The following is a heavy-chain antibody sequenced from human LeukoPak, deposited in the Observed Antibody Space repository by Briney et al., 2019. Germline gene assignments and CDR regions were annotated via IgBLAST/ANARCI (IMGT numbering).Heavy chain of an antibody. CDR1: GFIFRSYA. J-gene: IGHJ3*02. CDR3: AKSFWIIRFLQWSPLDGFDI. Sequence: PGGSLRLSCAASGFIFRSYAMSWVRQAPGKGLEWVSGIDGRGDDTYYADSVKGRFTISRDNSKNTLYLQMNSMTADDTAVYYCAKSFWIIRFLQWSPLDGFDIWGQGTGVIVSS. V-gene: IGHV3-23*01. CDR2: IDGRGDDT. D-gene: IGHD3-3*01.